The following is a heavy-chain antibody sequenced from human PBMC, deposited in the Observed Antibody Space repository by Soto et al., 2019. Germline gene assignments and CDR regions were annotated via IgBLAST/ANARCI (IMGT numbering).Heavy chain of an antibody. CDR1: GVTFGDYA. D-gene: IGHD2-15*01. V-gene: IGHV3-49*03. J-gene: IGHJ3*02. CDR3: TRTPGCSGGSCYDPFDI. Sequence: PGGSLRLSCTASGVTFGDYAMSWFRQAPGKGLEWVGFIRSKAYGGTTEYAASVKGRFTISRDDSKSIAYLQMNSLKTEDAAVYNCTRTPGCSGGSCYDPFDIWGQGTMVTVSS. CDR2: IRSKAYGGTT.